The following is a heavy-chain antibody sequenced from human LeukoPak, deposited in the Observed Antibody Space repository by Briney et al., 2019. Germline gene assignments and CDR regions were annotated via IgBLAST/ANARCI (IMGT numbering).Heavy chain of an antibody. D-gene: IGHD3-3*01. V-gene: IGHV1-46*01. CDR2: INPSGGST. CDR1: GYTFTSYY. CDR3: ARDSRYDFWSGYWRGPPEYYGMDV. J-gene: IGHJ6*02. Sequence: ASVKVSCKASGYTFTSYYMHWVRQAPGQGLEWMGIINPSGGSTSYAQKFQGRVTMTRDTSTSTVYMELSSLRSEDTAVYYCARDSRYDFWSGYWRGPPEYYGMDVWGQGTTVTVSS.